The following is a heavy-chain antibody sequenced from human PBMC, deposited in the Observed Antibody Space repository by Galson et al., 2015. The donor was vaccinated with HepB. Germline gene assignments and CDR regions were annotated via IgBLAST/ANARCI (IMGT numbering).Heavy chain of an antibody. CDR1: GFTFSTYD. CDR2: ISGSGGNT. J-gene: IGHJ4*02. V-gene: IGHV3-23*01. Sequence: SLRLSCAASGFTFSTYDMNWVRQAPGKGLEWVSSISGSGGNTYYADSVKGRFTISRDDSKNTLYLQLNSLRAEDTAVYYCAKVYGYYVSSGYYYYFDCWGQGTLVTVSS. CDR3: AKVYGYYVSSGYYYYFDC. D-gene: IGHD3-22*01.